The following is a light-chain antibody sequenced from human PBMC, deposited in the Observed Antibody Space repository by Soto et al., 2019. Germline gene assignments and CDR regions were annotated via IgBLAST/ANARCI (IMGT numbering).Light chain of an antibody. V-gene: IGLV2-14*01. CDR1: SSDGGGYNH. Sequence: QSALTQPASGSGSPGQSITISCTGTSSDGGGYNHVSWYQQNPGKAPKLMIYDVSNRPSGVSNRFSGSKSGNTASLTISGLQADDEADYYCSSYTSSSTLVFGGGTKLTVL. J-gene: IGLJ2*01. CDR3: SSYTSSSTLV. CDR2: DVS.